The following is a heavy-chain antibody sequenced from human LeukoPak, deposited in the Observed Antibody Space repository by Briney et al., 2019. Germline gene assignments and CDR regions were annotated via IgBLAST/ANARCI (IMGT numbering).Heavy chain of an antibody. CDR2: ISEDGSNI. V-gene: IGHV3-30*18. J-gene: IGHJ4*02. CDR3: AKDRETTASGTFDS. D-gene: IGHD6-13*01. Sequence: GGSLRLSCAASGFTFRNYGMHCLRQAPGKGLEWVAVISEDGSNIRYADSVRGRFTISRDNSNNTLHLQMNSLRAEDTAIYYCAKDRETTASGTFDSWGQGTLVTVSS. CDR1: GFTFRNYG.